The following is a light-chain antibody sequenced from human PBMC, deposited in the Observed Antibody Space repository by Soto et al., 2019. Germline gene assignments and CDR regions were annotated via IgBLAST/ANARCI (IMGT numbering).Light chain of an antibody. V-gene: IGLV3-21*02. CDR3: QVWDSSSDHWV. Sequence: SYELTQTPSVSVAPGQTARITCGGNNIRNKSVQWYQQKPGQAPVVVVYDDTNRPSGIPERFSGSNSGNTATLTISRVEAGDEADYYCQVWDSSSDHWVLGGGTKLTVL. CDR1: NIRNKS. CDR2: DDT. J-gene: IGLJ3*02.